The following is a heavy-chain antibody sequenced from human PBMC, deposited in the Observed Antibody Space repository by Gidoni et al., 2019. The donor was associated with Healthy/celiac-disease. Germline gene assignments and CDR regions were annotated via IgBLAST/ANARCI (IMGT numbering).Heavy chain of an antibody. CDR1: GFTFSSYA. J-gene: IGHJ5*02. V-gene: IGHV3-64D*06. CDR2: ISSNGGST. CDR3: VKGDTWIQMNWFDP. D-gene: IGHD5-18*01. Sequence: EVQLVASGGGLVQPGGSLSLSCSPSGFTFSSYAMHWVRQAPGKGLEYVSAISSNGGSTYYADSVKGRFTISRDNSKNTLYLQMSSLRAEDTAVYYCVKGDTWIQMNWFDPWGQGTLVTVSS.